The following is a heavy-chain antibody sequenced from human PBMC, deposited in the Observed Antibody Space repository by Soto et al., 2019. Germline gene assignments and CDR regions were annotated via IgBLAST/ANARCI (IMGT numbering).Heavy chain of an antibody. Sequence: GPLVQAGAEGKKPGGSVKGSCKAFGYTFTRYAIHWVRQGPGPRLGWMGWINAGNGNTKYSQKFQGRVTITRDTSASTAYMELSSLRSEDTAVYYCARDVVAATHRVFDYWGQGTLVTVSS. CDR1: GYTFTRYA. V-gene: IGHV1-3*01. D-gene: IGHD2-15*01. CDR2: INAGNGNT. CDR3: ARDVVAATHRVFDY. J-gene: IGHJ4*02.